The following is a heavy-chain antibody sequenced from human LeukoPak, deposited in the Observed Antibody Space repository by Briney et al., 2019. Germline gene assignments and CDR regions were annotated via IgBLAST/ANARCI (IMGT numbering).Heavy chain of an antibody. CDR2: ISWNSGSI. D-gene: IGHD2-2*01. CDR1: GFTFDDYA. Sequence: GRSLRLSCAASGFTFDDYAMPWVRQAPGKGLEWVSGISWNSGSIGYADSVKGRFTISRDNAKNSLYLQMNSLRAEDTALYYCAKSHQDAPYYFDYWGQGTLVTVSS. V-gene: IGHV3-9*01. CDR3: AKSHQDAPYYFDY. J-gene: IGHJ4*02.